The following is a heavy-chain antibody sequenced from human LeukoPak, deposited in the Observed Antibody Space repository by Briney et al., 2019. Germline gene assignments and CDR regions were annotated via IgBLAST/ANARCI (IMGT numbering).Heavy chain of an antibody. CDR2: INPNSGGT. V-gene: IGHV1-2*02. J-gene: IGHJ4*02. D-gene: IGHD1-26*01. CDR1: GYTFTGYY. CDR3: ARDFMGDY. Sequence: GASVKVSCKASGYTFTGYYMHWVRQAPGQGLEWMGWINPNSGGTNYDQKFQGRVTMTRDTSISTAYMELSSLRSDDTAVYYCARDFMGDYWGQGTLVTVSS.